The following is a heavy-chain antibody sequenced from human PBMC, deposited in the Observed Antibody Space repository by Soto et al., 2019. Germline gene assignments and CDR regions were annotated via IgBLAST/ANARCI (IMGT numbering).Heavy chain of an antibody. CDR1: GFTFSNSW. V-gene: IGHV3-15*01. CDR2: IKSKTDGGTT. CDR3: PRDEILGYGMDV. D-gene: IGHD2-15*01. Sequence: EVQLVESGGGLVKPGGSLRLSCAASGFTFSNSWMRWVRQAPGKGLEWVGRIKSKTDGGTTDYAAPVKGRFTISRDDSKNTLDLQMNSLKTEHTALYYCPRDEILGYGMDVGGQGTTVTVSS. J-gene: IGHJ6*02.